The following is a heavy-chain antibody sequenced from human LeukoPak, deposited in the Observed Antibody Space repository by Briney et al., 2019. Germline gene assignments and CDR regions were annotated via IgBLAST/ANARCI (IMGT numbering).Heavy chain of an antibody. CDR2: IIPIFGTA. V-gene: IGHV1-69*05. Sequence: SVKVSCKASGGTFSSYAISWVRQAPGQGLEWMGRIIPIFGTANYAQKFQGRVTITTDGSTSTAYMELSSLRSEDTAVYYCARTTVTTHWFDPWGQGTLVTVSS. D-gene: IGHD4-11*01. J-gene: IGHJ5*02. CDR3: ARTTVTTHWFDP. CDR1: GGTFSSYA.